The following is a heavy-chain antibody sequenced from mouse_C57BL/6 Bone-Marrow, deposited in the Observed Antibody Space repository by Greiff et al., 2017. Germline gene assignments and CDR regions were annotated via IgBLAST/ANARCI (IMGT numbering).Heavy chain of an antibody. CDR2: INPNNGGT. CDR3: ARSTTVDFDY. Sequence: EVQLQQSGPELVKPGASVKISCKASGYTFTDYYMNWVKQSHGKSLEWIGDINPNNGGTSYNQKFKGKATLTVDKSSSTAYMELRSLTSEDSAVYSCARSTTVDFDYWGQGTTLTVSS. CDR1: GYTFTDYY. D-gene: IGHD1-1*01. V-gene: IGHV1-26*01. J-gene: IGHJ2*01.